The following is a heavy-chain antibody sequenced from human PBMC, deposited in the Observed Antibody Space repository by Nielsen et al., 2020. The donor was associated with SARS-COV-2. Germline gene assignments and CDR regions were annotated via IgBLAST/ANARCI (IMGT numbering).Heavy chain of an antibody. CDR1: GFTVSSNY. J-gene: IGHJ4*02. Sequence: GGSLRLSCAASGFTVSSNYMSWVRQVPGKGLEWVSVIYSGGSTYYADSVKGRFTISRDNSKNTLYLQMNSLRAEDTAVYYCARGGRSYYDSSGYYPRGDYWGQGTLVTVSS. V-gene: IGHV3-53*01. D-gene: IGHD3-22*01. CDR2: IYSGGST. CDR3: ARGGRSYYDSSGYYPRGDY.